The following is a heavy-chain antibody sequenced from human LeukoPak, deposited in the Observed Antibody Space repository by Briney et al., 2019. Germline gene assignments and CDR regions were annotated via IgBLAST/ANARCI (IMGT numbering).Heavy chain of an antibody. V-gene: IGHV3-21*01. CDR1: GFTFDDYA. D-gene: IGHD1-26*01. Sequence: GGSLRLSCAASGFTFDDYAMHWVRQAPGKGLEWVSCISSGSSSISYADSVKGRFTISRDDAKNSLYLQMNSLRAEDTAVYYCMRPLGRGVDYWGQGTLVTVSS. CDR2: ISSGSSSI. CDR3: MRPLGRGVDY. J-gene: IGHJ4*02.